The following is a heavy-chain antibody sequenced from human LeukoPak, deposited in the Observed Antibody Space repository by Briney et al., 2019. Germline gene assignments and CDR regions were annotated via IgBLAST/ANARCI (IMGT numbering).Heavy chain of an antibody. Sequence: SQTLSLTCAISGDSVSSNIAGWNWIRQSPSRGLEWLGRTFYRSKGYTDIATSVEGRMTINADTSRTQLSLRLKSVIPEDTAVYYCAKGGLVRGGIAPTLGFDPWGQGTLVTVSS. CDR2: TFYRSKGYT. D-gene: IGHD3-10*01. J-gene: IGHJ5*02. CDR1: GDSVSSNIAG. V-gene: IGHV6-1*01. CDR3: AKGGLVRGGIAPTLGFDP.